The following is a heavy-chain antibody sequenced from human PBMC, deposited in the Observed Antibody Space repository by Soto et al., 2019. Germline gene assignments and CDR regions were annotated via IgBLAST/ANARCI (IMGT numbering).Heavy chain of an antibody. Sequence: GGSLRLSCAASGFTFSSYWMSWVRQAPGKGLEWVANIKQDGSEKYYVDSVKGRFTISRDNAKNSLYLQMNSLRAEDTAVYYCARLSEGFSSSCFDYWGQGTLVTVSS. J-gene: IGHJ4*02. CDR1: GFTFSSYW. V-gene: IGHV3-7*01. CDR3: ARLSEGFSSSCFDY. CDR2: IKQDGSEK. D-gene: IGHD6-13*01.